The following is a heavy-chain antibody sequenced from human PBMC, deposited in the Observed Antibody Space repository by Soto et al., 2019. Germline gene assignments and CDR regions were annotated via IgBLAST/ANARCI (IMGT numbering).Heavy chain of an antibody. J-gene: IGHJ4*02. CDR1: GFNFKKFA. CDR2: ISCCGGSA. CDR3: AKADGQQWLIPHLDN. V-gene: IGHV3-23*01. Sequence: EVQLLESGGGVVQPGGSLRLSCVASGFNFKKFAMAWVRQAAGEGLEWVSGISCCGGSASYADSVKGRFSIARDDSKKTVALQLNSVRVEDTAQYYCAKADGQQWLIPHLDNWGQGTLVTVS. D-gene: IGHD6-19*01.